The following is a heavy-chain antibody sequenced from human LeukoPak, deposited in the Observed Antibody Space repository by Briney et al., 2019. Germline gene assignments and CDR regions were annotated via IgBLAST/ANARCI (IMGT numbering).Heavy chain of an antibody. CDR1: GGSISSYY. J-gene: IGHJ2*01. CDR3: ARGYCSGGSCHSGRCYFDF. CDR2: IFYSGST. D-gene: IGHD2-15*01. V-gene: IGHV4-59*01. Sequence: TSETLSLTCTVSGGSISSYYWTWIRQPPGKGLEWIGYIFYSGSTNYSPSLKSRVAISVETSKNQFSLKLNSVTTADTAVYYCARGYCSGGSCHSGRCYFDFWGRGTLVTVSS.